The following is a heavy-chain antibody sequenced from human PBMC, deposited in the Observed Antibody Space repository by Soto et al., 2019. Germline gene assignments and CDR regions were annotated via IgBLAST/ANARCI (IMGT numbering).Heavy chain of an antibody. J-gene: IGHJ4*02. V-gene: IGHV3-23*01. D-gene: IGHD3-10*01. CDR1: GFIFSNYA. CDR3: AKDIGLVRSCIDY. Sequence: PGGSLSLSCAASGFIFSNYAMSWVRQAPGKGLEWVSAFSGGSSSSTYYADSVKGRFTISRDNSKNTLYLQMNSLRAEDTAVYYCAKDIGLVRSCIDYWGQENLVAVSS. CDR2: FSGGSSSST.